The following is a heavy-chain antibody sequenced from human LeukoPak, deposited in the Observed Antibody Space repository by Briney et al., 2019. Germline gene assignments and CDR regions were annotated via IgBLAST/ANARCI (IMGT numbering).Heavy chain of an antibody. CDR1: GGSISRYY. CDR2: IYYSGST. V-gene: IGHV4-59*08. D-gene: IGHD5-24*01. J-gene: IGHJ4*02. CDR3: ARRTPPDGDGYNESFDY. Sequence: PSETLSLTCTVSGGSISRYYWSWIRQPPGKGLEWIGYIYYSGSTNYNPSLKSRVTISVDTSKNQFSLKLSSVTAADTAVYYCARRTPPDGDGYNESFDYWGQGTLVTVSS.